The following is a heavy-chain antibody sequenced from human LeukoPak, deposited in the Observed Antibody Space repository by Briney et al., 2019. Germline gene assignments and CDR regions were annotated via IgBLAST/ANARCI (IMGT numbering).Heavy chain of an antibody. V-gene: IGHV1-24*01. J-gene: IGHJ6*03. CDR3: ATYNWNTFDYYYMDV. CDR1: GYTLTELS. Sequence: ASVKVSCKVSGYTLTELSMHWVGQAPGKGVEWMGGFDPEDGETIYAQKLQGRVTMTEDTSTDTAYMELSSLRSEDTAVYYCATYNWNTFDYYYMDVWGKGTTVTVSS. CDR2: FDPEDGET. D-gene: IGHD1-1*01.